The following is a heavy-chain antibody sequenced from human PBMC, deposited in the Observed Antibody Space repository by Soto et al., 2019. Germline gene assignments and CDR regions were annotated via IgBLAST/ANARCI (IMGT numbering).Heavy chain of an antibody. V-gene: IGHV4-30-4*08. CDR1: GGSISSGGYY. D-gene: IGHD6-13*01. Sequence: PSETLSLTCTVSGGSISSGGYYWSWIRQHPGKGLEWIGYIYHTGSTYYSPSLKSRVAISVDTSKNQFSLKLSSVTAADTAVYYCASGSWYDAFDVWGQGTMVTVSS. J-gene: IGHJ3*01. CDR3: ASGSWYDAFDV. CDR2: IYHTGST.